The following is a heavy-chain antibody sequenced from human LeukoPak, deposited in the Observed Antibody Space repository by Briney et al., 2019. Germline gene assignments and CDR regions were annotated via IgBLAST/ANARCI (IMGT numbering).Heavy chain of an antibody. J-gene: IGHJ4*02. V-gene: IGHV1-8*03. CDR2: MNPSSGNT. CDR1: GYTFTSYD. CDR3: AKGRDGYNYY. Sequence: ASVKVSCKASGYTFTSYDINWVRQATGQGLEWMGWMNPSSGNTGYAQKFQGRVTITRNTSISTAYMELSSLRPEDTAVYYCAKGRDGYNYYWGQGTLVTVSS. D-gene: IGHD5-24*01.